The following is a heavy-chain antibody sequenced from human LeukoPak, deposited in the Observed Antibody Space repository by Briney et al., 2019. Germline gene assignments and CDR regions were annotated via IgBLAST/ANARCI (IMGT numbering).Heavy chain of an antibody. D-gene: IGHD3-10*01. Sequence: ASVKVSCMASGYTFTGYYMHWVRQAPGQGLEWMGWINPNSGGTNYAQNFQGRVTMTRDTSISTAYMELSRLRSDDTAVYYCARERFGGAAYYFDYWGQGTLVTVSS. CDR2: INPNSGGT. V-gene: IGHV1-2*02. CDR1: GYTFTGYY. CDR3: ARERFGGAAYYFDY. J-gene: IGHJ4*02.